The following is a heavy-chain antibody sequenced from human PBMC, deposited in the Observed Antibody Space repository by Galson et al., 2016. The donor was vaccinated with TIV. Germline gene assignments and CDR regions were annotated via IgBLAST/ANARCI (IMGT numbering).Heavy chain of an antibody. Sequence: LRLSCAASGFTFETYAMTWVRQAPGKGLEWVSVISGSADRADRAYYADSVGGRFTISRDNSKNTVFLEMKSLTVEDTAVYYCAKGGSWYDYWGPGTLVTVSS. V-gene: IGHV3-23*01. CDR1: GFTFETYA. CDR2: ISGSADRADRA. J-gene: IGHJ4*02. D-gene: IGHD6-13*01. CDR3: AKGGSWYDY.